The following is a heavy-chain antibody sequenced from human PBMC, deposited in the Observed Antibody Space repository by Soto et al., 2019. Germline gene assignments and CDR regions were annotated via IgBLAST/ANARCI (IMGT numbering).Heavy chain of an antibody. CDR1: GFTFSDYY. CDR2: IGSSDNII. J-gene: IGHJ4*02. V-gene: IGHV3-11*01. CDR3: ARDLGYYESSGYFDY. Sequence: VPLVESGGGLVKPGGSLRLSCAASGFTFSDYYMSWIRQAPGQGLEWVSYIGSSDNIIYYADSVKGRFTISRDNAKNSLYLQMNSLRAEDTAVYYCARDLGYYESSGYFDYWGQGTLVTVSS. D-gene: IGHD3-22*01.